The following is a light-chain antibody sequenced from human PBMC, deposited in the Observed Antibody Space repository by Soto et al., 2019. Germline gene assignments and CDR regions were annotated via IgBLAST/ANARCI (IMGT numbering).Light chain of an antibody. J-gene: IGLJ2*01. CDR3: ASYRSGSTLL. CDR1: NSDVGAYDY. V-gene: IGLV2-14*01. CDR2: EVS. Sequence: QSALTQPASVSGSPGQSITIACTGTNSDVGAYDYVSWYQQYPGKVPKVIIYEVSNRPSGVSHRFSGSKSGNTASLTISGLRADDEAEYYCASYRSGSTLLFGGGTKVTVL.